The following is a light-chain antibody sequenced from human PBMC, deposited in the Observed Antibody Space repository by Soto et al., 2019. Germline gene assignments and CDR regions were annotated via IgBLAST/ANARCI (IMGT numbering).Light chain of an antibody. V-gene: IGKV3-11*01. CDR3: EQYDKSIT. J-gene: IGKJ4*01. Sequence: EIVLTQSPATLSLSPGERATLSCRASQSVSSYLAWYQQKPGQAPRLLIYDASNRATGIPARFSGSGSGTDFTLTISRLEPEDFAVYYCEQYDKSITFGGGTKVDIK. CDR2: DAS. CDR1: QSVSSY.